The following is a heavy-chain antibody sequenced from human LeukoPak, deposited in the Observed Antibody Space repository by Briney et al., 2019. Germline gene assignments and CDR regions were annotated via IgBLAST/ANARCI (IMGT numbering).Heavy chain of an antibody. V-gene: IGHV1-8*01. CDR3: ARFPYYDFWSGYYRRHFDY. Sequence: GASVKVSCKASGYTFTSYDINWVRQATGQGLEWMGWMNPNSGNTGYAQKFQGRATMTRNTSISTAYTELSSLRSEDTAVYYCARFPYYDFWSGYYRRHFDYWGQGTLVTVSS. J-gene: IGHJ4*02. CDR1: GYTFTSYD. CDR2: MNPNSGNT. D-gene: IGHD3-3*01.